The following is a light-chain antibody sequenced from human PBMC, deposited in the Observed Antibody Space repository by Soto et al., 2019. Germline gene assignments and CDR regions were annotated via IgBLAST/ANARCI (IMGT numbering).Light chain of an antibody. CDR2: DVT. Sequence: QSALTQPASVSGSPGQSITISCTGTSSDVGGFNYVRWYQQHPGKAPKLIIYDVTNRPSEVSTRFSGSKSGNTASLSISGLQAEDEADYYCSSYTTSGTVVFGGGTQLTVL. CDR3: SSYTTSGTVV. J-gene: IGLJ2*01. V-gene: IGLV2-14*01. CDR1: SSDVGGFNY.